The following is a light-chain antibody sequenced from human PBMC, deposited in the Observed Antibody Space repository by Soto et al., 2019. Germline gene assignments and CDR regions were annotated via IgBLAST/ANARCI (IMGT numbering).Light chain of an antibody. CDR1: QSISTW. V-gene: IGKV1-5*01. Sequence: DIQMTQSPSTLSAPAGDRVTITCRARQSISTWFACYQQKPGKAPKLLIYGACSLASGVPSRFSGSGSGTEFTLTISSLQPDDFATYYCQQHNGYSERMFGQGTKVDIK. CDR3: QQHNGYSERM. J-gene: IGKJ1*01. CDR2: GAC.